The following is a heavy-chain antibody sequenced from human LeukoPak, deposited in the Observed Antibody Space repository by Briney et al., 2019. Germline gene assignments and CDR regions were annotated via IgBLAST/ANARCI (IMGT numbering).Heavy chain of an antibody. CDR2: IYYSGST. J-gene: IGHJ3*02. CDR3: ASAIFVENAFDI. V-gene: IGHV4-59*01. CDR1: GGSISSYY. D-gene: IGHD3-3*01. Sequence: SETLSLTCTVSGGSISSYYWSWIRQPPGKGLEWIGYIYYSGSTNYNPSLKSRVTISVDTSKSQFSLRLSSVTAADTAVYYCASAIFVENAFDIWGQGTMVTVSS.